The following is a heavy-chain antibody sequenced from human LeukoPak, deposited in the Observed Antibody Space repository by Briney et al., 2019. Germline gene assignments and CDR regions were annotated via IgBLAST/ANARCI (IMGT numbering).Heavy chain of an antibody. CDR1: GFNFDEYA. CDR3: AKARRSGTHYSDFDF. Sequence: PGGSLRLSCAASGFNFDEYAMYWVRQAPGKGLEWVSLISGDGGTTSYADSVKGRFTISRDSSENSLNLQMKSLRSEDTALYYCAKARRSGTHYSDFDFWGQGTLVTVCS. CDR2: ISGDGGTT. V-gene: IGHV3-43*02. D-gene: IGHD1-26*01. J-gene: IGHJ4*02.